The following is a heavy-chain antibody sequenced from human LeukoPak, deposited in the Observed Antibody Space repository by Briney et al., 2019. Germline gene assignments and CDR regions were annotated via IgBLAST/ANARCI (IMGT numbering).Heavy chain of an antibody. J-gene: IGHJ6*02. V-gene: IGHV3-21*01. Sequence: GGSLRLSCAASGFTFSSYSMNWVRQAPGKGLEWVSSISSSSSYIYYADSVKGRFTISRDNAKNSLYLQMNSLRAEDTAVYYCAAGQVRDYYGMDVWGQGTTVTVS. CDR1: GFTFSSYS. D-gene: IGHD1-14*01. CDR3: AAGQVRDYYGMDV. CDR2: ISSSSSYI.